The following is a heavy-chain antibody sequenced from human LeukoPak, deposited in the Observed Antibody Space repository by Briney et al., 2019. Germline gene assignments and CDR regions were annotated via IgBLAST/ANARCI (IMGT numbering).Heavy chain of an antibody. Sequence: PSQTLSLTCAVSGGSISSGGYSWSWIRQPPGKGLEWIGYIYHSGSTYYNPSLKSRVTVSVDRSKNQFSLKLSSVTAADTAVYYCARRGIAAAGTGTSVDYWGQGTLVTVSS. CDR1: GGSISSGGYS. J-gene: IGHJ4*02. V-gene: IGHV4-30-2*01. CDR2: IYHSGST. CDR3: ARRGIAAAGTGTSVDY. D-gene: IGHD6-13*01.